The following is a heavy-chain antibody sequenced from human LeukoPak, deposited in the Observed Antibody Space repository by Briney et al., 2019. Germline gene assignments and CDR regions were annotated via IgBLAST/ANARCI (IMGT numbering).Heavy chain of an antibody. CDR2: INHSGST. CDR3: ARRPIPYYYGSGSSNYYYYMDV. J-gene: IGHJ6*03. Sequence: SETLSLTCTVSGGSISSYYWSWIPQPPGKGLEWIGEINHSGSTNYNPSLKSRVTISVDASKNQFSLKLSSVTAADTAVYYCARRPIPYYYGSGSSNYYYYMDVWGKGTTVTISS. D-gene: IGHD3-10*01. V-gene: IGHV4-34*01. CDR1: GGSISSYY.